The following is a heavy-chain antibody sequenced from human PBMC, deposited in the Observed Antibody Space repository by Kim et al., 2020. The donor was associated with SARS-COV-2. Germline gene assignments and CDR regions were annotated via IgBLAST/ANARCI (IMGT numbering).Heavy chain of an antibody. D-gene: IGHD3-10*01. CDR3: TVNYYYGSGSYYNPPKGYYYYYGMDV. J-gene: IGHJ6*02. CDR1: GFTFGDYA. Sequence: GGSLRLSCTASGFTFGDYAMSWFRQAPGKGLEWVGFIRSKAYGGTTEYAASVKGRFTISRDDSKSIAYLQMNSLKTEDTAVYYCTVNYYYGSGSYYNPPKGYYYYYGMDVWGQGTTVTVSS. CDR2: IRSKAYGGTT. V-gene: IGHV3-49*03.